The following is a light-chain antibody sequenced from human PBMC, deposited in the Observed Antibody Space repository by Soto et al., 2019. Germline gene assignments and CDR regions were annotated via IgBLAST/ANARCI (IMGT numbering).Light chain of an antibody. V-gene: IGKV3D-20*02. CDR3: QKYNSAPIT. CDR1: QSVRSER. Sequence: EIVLTQSPDTLSLSPGERATLSCRASQSVRSERLAWYQHKRGQAPRLVIFDASSRATGIPERFSGSGSGTDFTLTISSLQPEDVATYYCQKYNSAPITFGQGTRLENK. J-gene: IGKJ5*01. CDR2: DAS.